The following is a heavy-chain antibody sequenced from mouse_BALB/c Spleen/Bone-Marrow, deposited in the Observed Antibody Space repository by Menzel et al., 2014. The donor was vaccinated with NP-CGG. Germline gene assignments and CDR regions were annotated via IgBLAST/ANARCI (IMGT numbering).Heavy chain of an antibody. V-gene: IGHV5-9-1*01. Sequence: EVKVVESGGGLVKPGGSLKFSCAASGFPFRSYAMSWVRQTPEKRLEWVATISSGISYTYYPDSVRGRFTISRDNATNTLYLQMSSLRSEDTAMYYCARRDDYFAWFAYWGQGTLVTVSA. CDR2: ISSGISYT. CDR1: GFPFRSYA. J-gene: IGHJ3*01. CDR3: ARRDDYFAWFAY. D-gene: IGHD2-3*01.